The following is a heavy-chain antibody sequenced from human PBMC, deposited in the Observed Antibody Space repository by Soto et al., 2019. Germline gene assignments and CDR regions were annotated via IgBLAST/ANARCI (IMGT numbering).Heavy chain of an antibody. CDR3: ARGGYCISTSCYNGY. V-gene: IGHV4-30-4*01. CDR2: IYYSGST. CDR1: GGSISSGDYY. Sequence: QVQLQESGPGLVKPSQTLSLTCTVSGGSISSGDYYWSWIRQPPGKGLEWIGYIYYSGSTYYNPSRKSRVTVSVDTSKNQFSLKLSSVTAADTAVYYCARGGYCISTSCYNGYWCQGTLVTVSS. D-gene: IGHD2-2*01. J-gene: IGHJ4*02.